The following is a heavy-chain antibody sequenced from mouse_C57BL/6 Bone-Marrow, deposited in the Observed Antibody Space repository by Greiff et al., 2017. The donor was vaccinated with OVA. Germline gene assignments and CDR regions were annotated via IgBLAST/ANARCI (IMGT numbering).Heavy chain of an antibody. CDR1: GFSLTSYG. CDR2: IWRGGST. J-gene: IGHJ4*01. D-gene: IGHD1-3*01. Sequence: VQGVESGPGLVQPSQSLSITCTVSGFSLTSYGVHWVRQSPGKGLEWLGVIWRGGSTDYNAAFMSRLSITKDNSKSQVFFKMNSLQADDTAIYYCAKITFYYYAMDYWGQGTSVTVSS. CDR3: AKITFYYYAMDY. V-gene: IGHV2-5*01.